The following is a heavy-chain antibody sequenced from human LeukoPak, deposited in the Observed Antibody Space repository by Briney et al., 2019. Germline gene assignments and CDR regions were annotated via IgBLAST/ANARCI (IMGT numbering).Heavy chain of an antibody. D-gene: IGHD1-14*01. CDR3: ARTTAWARTKFDY. V-gene: IGHV1-18*01. Sequence: GGSVKVSCKASGYIFTGYGFTWVRQAPGQGLEWMGWISAYSDNANYAQNLQGRVTMTTDTSTSTAYMELRSLRSADTAVYYCARTTAWARTKFDYWGQGTLVTVSS. CDR2: ISAYSDNA. J-gene: IGHJ4*02. CDR1: GYIFTGYG.